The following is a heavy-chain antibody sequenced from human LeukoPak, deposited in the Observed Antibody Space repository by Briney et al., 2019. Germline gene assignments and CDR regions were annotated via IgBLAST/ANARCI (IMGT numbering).Heavy chain of an antibody. V-gene: IGHV4-34*01. CDR1: GGSFSGYY. J-gene: IGHJ3*02. Sequence: SETLSLTCAVYGGSFSGYYWSWIRQPPGKGLEWIGEINHSGSTNYNPSLKSRVTISVDTSKNQFSLKLSSVTAADTAVYYCARDSREASFDIWGQGTMVTVSS. CDR2: INHSGST. CDR3: ARDSREASFDI. D-gene: IGHD2-15*01.